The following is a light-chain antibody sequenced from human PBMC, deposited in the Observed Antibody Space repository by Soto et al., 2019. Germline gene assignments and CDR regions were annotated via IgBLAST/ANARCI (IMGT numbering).Light chain of an antibody. V-gene: IGKV3-20*01. J-gene: IGKJ1*01. CDR2: GAS. Sequence: EVVLTQSPGNLSLSPGERATLSCRASQSVSSGYLGWYQQKPGQAPRLLIYGASSRATGIPDRFSGSGSGTDFTLTISRLEPEDFAVYCCQQYTYSPWTFGQGTKVEIK. CDR1: QSVSSGY. CDR3: QQYTYSPWT.